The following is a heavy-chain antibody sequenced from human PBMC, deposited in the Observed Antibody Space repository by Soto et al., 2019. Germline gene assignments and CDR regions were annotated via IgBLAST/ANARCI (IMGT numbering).Heavy chain of an antibody. Sequence: QPGGSLRLSCAASGFSFSSYGMQWVRQAPVKGLEWVAVVSYDGSLKYYADSVKGRFTVSRDNSQNTVYLQMNSLRAEDTAVYYCAKEYYEDNSGWFFDSWGHGTQVTVSS. D-gene: IGHD6-19*01. V-gene: IGHV3-30*18. CDR2: VSYDGSLK. CDR1: GFSFSSYG. J-gene: IGHJ5*01. CDR3: AKEYYEDNSGWFFDS.